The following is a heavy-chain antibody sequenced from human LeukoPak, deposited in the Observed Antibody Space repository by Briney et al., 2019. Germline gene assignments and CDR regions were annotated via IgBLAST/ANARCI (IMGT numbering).Heavy chain of an antibody. Sequence: ASVKVSPKASRYTFTSYAINWVRQATGQGLEWMGWMNPNSGNTGYAQKFQGRVTMTRNTSISTAYMELSSLRSEDTAVYYCARVAEGDIVVVPAAPARFDPWGQGTLVTVSS. J-gene: IGHJ5*02. V-gene: IGHV1-8*01. CDR3: ARVAEGDIVVVPAAPARFDP. CDR1: RYTFTSYA. D-gene: IGHD2-2*01. CDR2: MNPNSGNT.